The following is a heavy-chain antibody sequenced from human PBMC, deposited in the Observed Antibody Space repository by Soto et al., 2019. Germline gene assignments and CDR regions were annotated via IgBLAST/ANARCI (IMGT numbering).Heavy chain of an antibody. D-gene: IGHD3-10*01. Sequence: PGGSLRLSCAASGFTFGSYWMSWVRQAPGKGLEWVANINQGGREKNYVDSVKGRFSISRDDAEKSHHLQMNSLRAEDTAVYYCAKYGSGGYGAYAFDLWGQGTMVTVSS. J-gene: IGHJ3*01. CDR2: INQGGREK. V-gene: IGHV3-7*01. CDR3: AKYGSGGYGAYAFDL. CDR1: GFTFGSYW.